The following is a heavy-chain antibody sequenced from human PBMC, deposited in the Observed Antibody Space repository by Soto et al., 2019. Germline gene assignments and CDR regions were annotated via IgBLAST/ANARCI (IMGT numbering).Heavy chain of an antibody. CDR1: GFTFSSFG. V-gene: IGHV3-30*18. CDR3: AKERSDVATIPDFDY. CDR2: ASYDGSYK. Sequence: QVQLVESGGGVVQPGRSLRLSCAASGFTFSSFGMHWVRQAPGKGLEWVAVASYDGSYKYYADSVKGRFTISRDNSKNTLYLQMNSLRAEDTAVYYCAKERSDVATIPDFDYWGQGTLVTVSS. J-gene: IGHJ4*02. D-gene: IGHD5-12*01.